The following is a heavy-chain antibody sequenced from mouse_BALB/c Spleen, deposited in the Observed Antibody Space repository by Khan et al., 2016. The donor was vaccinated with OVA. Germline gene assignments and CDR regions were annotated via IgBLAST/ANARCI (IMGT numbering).Heavy chain of an antibody. V-gene: IGHV1-77*01. CDR1: GYTFTDYY. CDR3: ARRNYFGYAFAY. D-gene: IGHD1-2*01. J-gene: IGHJ3*01. Sequence: QVQLMEAGAELARPGASVKLSCKASGYTFTDYYINWVKQRTGQGLEWIGEISPGSGDTYYNERFKGTATLTADKSSSTASMQLSSLTSEASAFYFCARRNYFGYAFAYWGQGTLVTVSA. CDR2: ISPGSGDT.